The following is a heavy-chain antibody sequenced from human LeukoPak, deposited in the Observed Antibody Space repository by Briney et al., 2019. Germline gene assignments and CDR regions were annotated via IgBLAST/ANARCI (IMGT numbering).Heavy chain of an antibody. CDR2: IDNDGRSS. J-gene: IGHJ6*03. CDR3: ARGGVGSSGYVDYYYYNMDV. D-gene: IGHD5-18*01. Sequence: GGSLRLSCAASGFTFTRHWMHWVRQTPGRGLVWVSRIDNDGRSSTYADSVKGRFTISRDSAKSSVYLQMTSLRDEDTAVYYCARGGVGSSGYVDYYYYNMDVWGKGTAVTVSS. CDR1: GFTFTRHW. V-gene: IGHV3-74*01.